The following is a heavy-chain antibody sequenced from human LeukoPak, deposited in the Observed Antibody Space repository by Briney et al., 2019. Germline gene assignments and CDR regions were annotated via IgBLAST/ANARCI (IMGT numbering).Heavy chain of an antibody. V-gene: IGHV1-69*05. Sequence: SVKVSCKASGGTFSSYAISWVRQAPGQGLEWMGGIIPIFGTANYAQKFQGRVTITTDESTSTAYMELSSLRSEDTAVYYCARDRASYYDILTGYYTYAFDIWGQGTMVTVSS. CDR2: IIPIFGTA. CDR3: ARDRASYYDILTGYYTYAFDI. CDR1: GGTFSSYA. J-gene: IGHJ3*02. D-gene: IGHD3-9*01.